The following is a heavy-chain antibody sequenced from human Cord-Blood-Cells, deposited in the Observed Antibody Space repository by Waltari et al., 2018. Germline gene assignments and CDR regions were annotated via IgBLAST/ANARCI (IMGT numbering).Heavy chain of an antibody. CDR2: ISSSGSTI. Sequence: EVQLVESGGGLVQPGGSLGLPCAASGFPFSSYEMNWVRQAPGKGLEWVSYISSSGSTIYYADSVKGRFTISRDNAKNSLYLQMNSLRAEDTAVYYCARDGVLLWFGELFDYWGQGTLVTVSS. CDR3: ARDGVLLWFGELFDY. CDR1: GFPFSSYE. V-gene: IGHV3-48*03. J-gene: IGHJ4*02. D-gene: IGHD3-10*01.